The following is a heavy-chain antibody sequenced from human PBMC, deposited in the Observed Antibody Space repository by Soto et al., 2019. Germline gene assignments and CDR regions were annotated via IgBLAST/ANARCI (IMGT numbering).Heavy chain of an antibody. CDR1: GGTFSSYT. V-gene: IGHV1-69*04. Sequence: SVKVSCKASGGTFSSYTISWVRQAPGQGLEWMGRIIPILGIANYAQKFQGRVTITADKSTSTAYMELSSLRSEDTAVYYCARDFARSCSGGSCDSWGQGTLVTVSS. CDR3: ARDFARSCSGGSCDS. CDR2: IIPILGIA. J-gene: IGHJ5*02. D-gene: IGHD2-15*01.